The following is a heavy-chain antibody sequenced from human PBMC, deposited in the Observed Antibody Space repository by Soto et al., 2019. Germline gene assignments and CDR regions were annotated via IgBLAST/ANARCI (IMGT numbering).Heavy chain of an antibody. J-gene: IGHJ6*02. CDR3: ARVLVDSSSWYPPPYHHSGRRRMDV. CDR2: IIPIFGTA. D-gene: IGHD6-13*01. Sequence: QVQLVQSGAEVKKPGSSVKVSCKASGGTFSSYAISWVRQAPGQGLEWMGGIIPIFGTANYAQKFQGRVTISADESTSTSYMELISLRSEDTAVYYCARVLVDSSSWYPPPYHHSGRRRMDVWGQGTTVNVSS. CDR1: GGTFSSYA. V-gene: IGHV1-69*01.